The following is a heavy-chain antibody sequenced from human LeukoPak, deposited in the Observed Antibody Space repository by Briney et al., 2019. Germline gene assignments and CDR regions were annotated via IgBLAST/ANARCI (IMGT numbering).Heavy chain of an antibody. V-gene: IGHV3-48*03. Sequence: GGSLRLSCAASGFTFSSYEMNWVRQAPGKGLEWVSYISRSGSTIYYADSVKGRFTISRDNAKNSLYLQMNSLRAEDTAVYHCAREPLQYCSGGSCYSRGWFDPWGQRTLVTVSS. D-gene: IGHD2-15*01. CDR3: AREPLQYCSGGSCYSRGWFDP. CDR1: GFTFSSYE. CDR2: ISRSGSTI. J-gene: IGHJ5*02.